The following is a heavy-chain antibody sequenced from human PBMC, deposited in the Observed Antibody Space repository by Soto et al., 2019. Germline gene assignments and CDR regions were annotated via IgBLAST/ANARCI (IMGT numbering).Heavy chain of an antibody. CDR2: IWYDGNNK. D-gene: IGHD5-18*01. Sequence: GGSLRLSCAASGFTFSSYGMHWVRQAPGKGLEWVAVIWYDGNNKYYADSVKGRFTISRDNSKNTLYLQMNSLRAEDTAVYYCARGSGYNYGRGDYWGQGTLVTVSS. CDR3: ARGSGYNYGRGDY. V-gene: IGHV3-33*01. J-gene: IGHJ4*02. CDR1: GFTFSSYG.